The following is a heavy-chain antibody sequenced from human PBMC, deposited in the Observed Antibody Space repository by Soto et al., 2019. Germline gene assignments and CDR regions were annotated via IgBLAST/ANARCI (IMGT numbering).Heavy chain of an antibody. J-gene: IGHJ3*02. CDR1: GFTFSSYV. Sequence: VQLVESGGGVAQPGESLRLSCVASGFTFSSYVIHWVRQAPGKGLEWVALISTDGTEKHYPGSVRGRFTISRDNSKNTLYLQMNSRRTEDTAVYYCVKEGGTLPNVINYPFDIWGPGTKVTVSS. CDR3: VKEGGTLPNVINYPFDI. D-gene: IGHD1-1*01. V-gene: IGHV3-30*14. CDR2: ISTDGTEK.